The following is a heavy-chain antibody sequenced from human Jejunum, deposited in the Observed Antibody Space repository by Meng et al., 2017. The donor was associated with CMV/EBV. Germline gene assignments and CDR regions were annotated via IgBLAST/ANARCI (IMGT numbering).Heavy chain of an antibody. V-gene: IGHV3-23*01. CDR3: AKNYDFPD. Sequence: EVHLLESGGGLVQPGGSLRLSCAASGFTFSTYGMSWVRQAPGKGLEWVSAISGYDDSTYYADSVKGRFTISRDNSKNTLDLQMNSLRADDTAVYYCAKNYDFPDWGQGTLVTVSS. D-gene: IGHD3-3*01. CDR2: ISGYDDST. CDR1: GFTFSTYG. J-gene: IGHJ4*02.